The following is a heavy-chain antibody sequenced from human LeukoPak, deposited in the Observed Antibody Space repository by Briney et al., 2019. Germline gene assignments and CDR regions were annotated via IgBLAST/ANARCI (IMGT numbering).Heavy chain of an antibody. CDR2: INPSGGST. J-gene: IGHJ6*02. Sequence: ASVKVSCKASGYTFTSYYMHWVRQAPGQGLEWMGIINPSGGSTSYAQKFQGRVTMTRDTSTSTVYMELSSLRSEDTAVYYCASSGDVLLWFGELGYYYGMDVWGQGTTVTVSS. V-gene: IGHV1-46*01. CDR3: ASSGDVLLWFGELGYYYGMDV. CDR1: GYTFTSYY. D-gene: IGHD3-10*01.